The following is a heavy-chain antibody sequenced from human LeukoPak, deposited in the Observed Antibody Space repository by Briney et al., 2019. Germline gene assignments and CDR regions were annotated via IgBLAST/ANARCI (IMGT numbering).Heavy chain of an antibody. Sequence: SETLSLTCTVSGGSISSYYWTWIRQPPGKGLEWIAYIYYSGSTNYNPSLKSRVTILVDTSKNQFSLKLSSVTAADTAVYYCARTSGADIYYYGMGVWGQGTTVTVSS. J-gene: IGHJ6*02. CDR1: GGSISSYY. V-gene: IGHV4-59*01. CDR3: ARTSGADIYYYGMGV. CDR2: IYYSGST. D-gene: IGHD2-15*01.